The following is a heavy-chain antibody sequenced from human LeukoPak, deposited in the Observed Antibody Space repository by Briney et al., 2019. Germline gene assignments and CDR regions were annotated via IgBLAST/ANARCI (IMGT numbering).Heavy chain of an antibody. J-gene: IGHJ4*02. CDR1: GGSFSGYY. CDR2: INHRGNT. D-gene: IGHD3-22*01. Sequence: SETLSLTCAVYGGSFSGYYWSWIRQPPGKGLEWIGEINHRGNTNYNPSLKSRVTISADTSKNHFSLKLTSVTAADTAVYYCARGRPYDSSGPLAYWGQGTLVTVSS. V-gene: IGHV4-34*01. CDR3: ARGRPYDSSGPLAY.